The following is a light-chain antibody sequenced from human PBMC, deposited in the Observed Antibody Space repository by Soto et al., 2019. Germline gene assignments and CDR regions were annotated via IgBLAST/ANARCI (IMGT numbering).Light chain of an antibody. V-gene: IGKV3-20*01. CDR2: GAS. CDR3: HQYGSSIFT. J-gene: IGKJ3*01. Sequence: EIVLTQSPGTLSLSPGERATLSCRASQSVSSSYLGWYQQKPGQAPRLLIYGASTRATGIPDRFSGSGSGTDFTLTISRLEPEDFAVYYCHQYGSSIFTFGPGTKVDIK. CDR1: QSVSSSY.